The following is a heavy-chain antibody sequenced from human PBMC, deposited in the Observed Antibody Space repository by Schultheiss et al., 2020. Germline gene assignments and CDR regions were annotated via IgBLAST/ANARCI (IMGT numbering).Heavy chain of an antibody. Sequence: ASVKVSCKASGYTFTSYGINWVRQAPGQGLEWMGWISTYNGNTNYAQKLQGRVTMTTDTSTSTAYMELRSLSSDDTAVYYCARASAIVGATGGYWGQGTLVTVSS. CDR2: ISTYNGNT. CDR3: ARASAIVGATGGY. V-gene: IGHV1-18*04. D-gene: IGHD1-26*01. CDR1: GYTFTSYG. J-gene: IGHJ4*02.